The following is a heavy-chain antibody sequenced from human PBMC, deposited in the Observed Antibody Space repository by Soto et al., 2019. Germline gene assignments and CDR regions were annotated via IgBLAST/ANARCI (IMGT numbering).Heavy chain of an antibody. D-gene: IGHD1-26*01. CDR1: GFTFSTYA. J-gene: IGHJ4*02. CDR2: ISGSGGTT. Sequence: EVQLLESGGGLVQPGGSLRLSCAASGFTFSTYAMSWVRQAPGKGPEWVSAISGSGGTTYYADSVKGRFTLSRDNSKDTLYLQMNSLRAEDTALYFGAKHLSGRDLVDHCGQGTQVTVSS. V-gene: IGHV3-23*01. CDR3: AKHLSGRDLVDH.